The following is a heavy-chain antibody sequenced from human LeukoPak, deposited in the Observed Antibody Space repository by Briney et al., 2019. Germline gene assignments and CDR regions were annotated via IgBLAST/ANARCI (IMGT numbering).Heavy chain of an antibody. CDR2: IWYDGNRK. V-gene: IGHV3-33*06. CDR3: ANGRFYDRSGYYFPYFDY. CDR1: GFTFSRFG. Sequence: PGGSLRLSCAASGFTFSRFGMHWVRQAPGKGLEWVAIIWYDGNRKYYADSVKGRFTISRDNSKNTLYLQVNSLRAEDTAIYYCANGRFYDRSGYYFPYFDYWGQGTLVSVFS. D-gene: IGHD3-22*01. J-gene: IGHJ4*02.